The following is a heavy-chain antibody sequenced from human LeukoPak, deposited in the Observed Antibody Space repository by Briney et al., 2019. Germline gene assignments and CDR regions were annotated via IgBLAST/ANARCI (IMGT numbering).Heavy chain of an antibody. CDR1: GVSISGYYY. CDR3: ARDPGAFPYFFDY. D-gene: IGHD4/OR15-4a*01. CDR2: INYSGST. Sequence: SETLSLTCTVSGVSISGYYYWSWIRQPPGKGLEWIGYINYSGSTYYNPSLKSRVIISLDTSKNQFSLKLSSVTAADTAVYYCARDPGAFPYFFDYWGQGTLVAVSS. J-gene: IGHJ4*02. V-gene: IGHV4-30-4*01.